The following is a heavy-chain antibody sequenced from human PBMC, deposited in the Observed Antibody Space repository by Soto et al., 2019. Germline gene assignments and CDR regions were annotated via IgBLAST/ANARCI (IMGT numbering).Heavy chain of an antibody. CDR2: ISSSSSYI. D-gene: IGHD6-19*01. J-gene: IGHJ4*02. CDR1: GFTFSTYA. V-gene: IGHV3-21*01. Sequence: PGGSLRLSCAASGFTFSTYAMNWVRQAPGKGLEWVSSISSSSSYIYYADSVKGRFTISRDNAKNSLYLQMNSLRAEDTAVYYCARDGQYSSMYYFDYWGQGTLVTVSS. CDR3: ARDGQYSSMYYFDY.